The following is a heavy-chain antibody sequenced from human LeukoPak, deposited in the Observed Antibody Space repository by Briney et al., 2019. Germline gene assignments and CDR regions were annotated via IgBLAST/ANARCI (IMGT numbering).Heavy chain of an antibody. CDR3: AREASPSGYYFDS. D-gene: IGHD1-14*01. CDR1: GFTFSSYE. J-gene: IGHJ4*02. V-gene: IGHV3-48*03. CDR2: ISSSGRTI. Sequence: GGSLRLSCAASGFTFSSYEMNWVRQAPGKGLEWVSYISSSGRTIYYADSVKGRFTMSRDNAKNSLDLQMNSLRAEDTAVYYCAREASPSGYYFDSWGQGTLVTVSS.